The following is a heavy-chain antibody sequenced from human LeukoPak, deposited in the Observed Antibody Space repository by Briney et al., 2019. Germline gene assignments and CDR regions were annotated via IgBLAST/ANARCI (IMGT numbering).Heavy chain of an antibody. CDR3: ARGIRGYSYGLFDY. CDR1: GGTFSSYA. J-gene: IGHJ4*02. D-gene: IGHD5-18*01. V-gene: IGHV1-8*02. Sequence: GSSVKVSCKASGGTFSSYAINWVRQATGQGLEWMGWMNPNSGNTGYAQKFQGRVTMTRNTSISTAYIELSSLRSEDTAVYYCARGIRGYSYGLFDYWGQGTLVTVSS. CDR2: MNPNSGNT.